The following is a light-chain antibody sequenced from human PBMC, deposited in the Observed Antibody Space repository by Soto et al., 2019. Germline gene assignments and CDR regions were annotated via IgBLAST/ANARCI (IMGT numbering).Light chain of an antibody. Sequence: VMTQSPATLPVSPWERAPISCRASQSVSSNLAWYQQKPGQAPRLLISGASTRATGIPARFSGSGSGTEFTLSISSLQSEDFAVYYCQQYNNWPRTFGQGTRWIS. J-gene: IGKJ1*01. CDR3: QQYNNWPRT. V-gene: IGKV3-15*01. CDR1: QSVSSN. CDR2: GAS.